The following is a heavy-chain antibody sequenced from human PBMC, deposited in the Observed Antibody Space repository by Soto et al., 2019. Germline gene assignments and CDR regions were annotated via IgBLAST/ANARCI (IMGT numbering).Heavy chain of an antibody. CDR1: GGTFSSYA. CDR2: IIPIFGTA. J-gene: IGHJ5*02. D-gene: IGHD3-3*01. CDR3: ARDIYDFWSGNRNLNNWFDP. Sequence: SVKVSCKASGGTFSSYAISWVRQSPGQGLEWMGGIIPIFGTANYAQKFQGRVTITADESTSTAYMELSSLRSEDTAVYYCARDIYDFWSGNRNLNNWFDPWGQGTLVTVSS. V-gene: IGHV1-69*13.